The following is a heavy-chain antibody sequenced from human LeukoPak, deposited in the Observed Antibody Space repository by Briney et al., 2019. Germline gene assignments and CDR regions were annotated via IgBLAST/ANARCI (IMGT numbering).Heavy chain of an antibody. Sequence: GASVKVSCKASGYTFTGYYMHWVRQAPGQGLEWMGWINPNSGGTNYAQKFQGWVTMTRDTSISTAYMELSRLRSDDTAVYYCARGEASSRGEGFGYWGQGTLVTVSS. CDR2: INPNSGGT. D-gene: IGHD6-13*01. CDR3: ARGEASSRGEGFGY. CDR1: GYTFTGYY. J-gene: IGHJ4*02. V-gene: IGHV1-2*04.